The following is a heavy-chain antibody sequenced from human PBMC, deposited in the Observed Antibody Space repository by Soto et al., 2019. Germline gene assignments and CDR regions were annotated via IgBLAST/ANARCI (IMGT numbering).Heavy chain of an antibody. J-gene: IGHJ4*02. D-gene: IGHD2-8*01. CDR2: IAVGSGYT. V-gene: IGHV1-58*01. CDR1: GFTFTSSA. Sequence: SVKVSCKASGFTFTSSAFQWVRQARGQRLEWIGWIAVGSGYTNYAQRFQDRVTLTRDTSTATTYMELSRLTSEDSAIYYCAADATAWQQMVPSDCWGQGTLVTVSS. CDR3: AADATAWQQMVPSDC.